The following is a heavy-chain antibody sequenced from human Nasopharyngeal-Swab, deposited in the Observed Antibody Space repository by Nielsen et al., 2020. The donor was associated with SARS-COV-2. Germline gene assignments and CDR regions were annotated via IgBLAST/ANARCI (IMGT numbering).Heavy chain of an antibody. CDR1: GFTFSSYS. CDR2: IRSKTYGETT. CDR3: ARTRYCSSGSCYMDV. D-gene: IGHD2-15*01. Sequence: GESLKISCAASGFTFSSYSMNWVRQAPGKGLEWVGFIRSKTYGETTDYAASVKGRFTISRDNAKKTLYLQMNSLRAEDTAVYYCARTRYCSSGSCYMDVWGKGTTVTVSS. J-gene: IGHJ6*03. V-gene: IGHV3-71*01.